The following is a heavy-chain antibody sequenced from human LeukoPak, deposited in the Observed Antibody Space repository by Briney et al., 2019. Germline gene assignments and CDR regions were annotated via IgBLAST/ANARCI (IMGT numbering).Heavy chain of an antibody. J-gene: IGHJ4*02. V-gene: IGHV3-23*01. CDR2: ISGSGGST. Sequence: GGSLRLSCAASGFTFSSYSMNWVRQAPGKGLEWVSAISGSGGSTYYADSVKGRFTISRDNSKNTLYLQMNSLRVENTAMYYCARTSRSSSIDDWGQGTLVTVSS. CDR1: GFTFSSYS. D-gene: IGHD2-15*01. CDR3: ARTSRSSSIDD.